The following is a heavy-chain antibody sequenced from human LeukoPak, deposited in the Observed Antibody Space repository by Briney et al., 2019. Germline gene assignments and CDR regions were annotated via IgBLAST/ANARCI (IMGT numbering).Heavy chain of an antibody. V-gene: IGHV3-30*02. D-gene: IGHD4-17*01. CDR1: GFTFSSYG. Sequence: GGSLRLSCAASGFTFSSYGMHWVRQAPGKGLEWVAFIRYDGSNKYYADSVKGRFTISRDNSKNTLYLQMNSLRAEDTAVYYCARDAGSLGETTVTVPDYWGQGTLVTVSS. CDR3: ARDAGSLGETTVTVPDY. CDR2: IRYDGSNK. J-gene: IGHJ4*02.